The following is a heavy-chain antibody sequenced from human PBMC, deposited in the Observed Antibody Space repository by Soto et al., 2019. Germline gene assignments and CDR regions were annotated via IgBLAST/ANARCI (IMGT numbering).Heavy chain of an antibody. V-gene: IGHV3-9*01. CDR1: GCNFGDYA. Sequence: GGSLRLSCGASGCNFGDYAMQWVRQAPGKGLEWVSAISWNSGSIDYADSVKGRFTISRDNAKNSLYLQMNSLRAEDTALYYCAKSHTTSGWYVTTDYWGQGTRVTVSS. CDR3: AKSHTTSGWYVTTDY. CDR2: ISWNSGSI. D-gene: IGHD6-19*01. J-gene: IGHJ4*02.